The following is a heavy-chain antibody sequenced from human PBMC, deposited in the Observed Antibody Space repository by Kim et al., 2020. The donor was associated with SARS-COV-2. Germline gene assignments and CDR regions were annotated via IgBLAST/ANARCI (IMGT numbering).Heavy chain of an antibody. CDR3: AKVSSPSPVRGYFDY. CDR2: ISGSGGST. Sequence: GGSLRLSCAASGFTFSSYAMSWVRQAPGKGLEWVSAISGSGGSTYYADSVKGRFTISRDNSKNTLYLQMNSLRAEDTAVYYCAKVSSPSPVRGYFDYWGQGTLVTVSS. J-gene: IGHJ4*02. CDR1: GFTFSSYA. V-gene: IGHV3-23*01.